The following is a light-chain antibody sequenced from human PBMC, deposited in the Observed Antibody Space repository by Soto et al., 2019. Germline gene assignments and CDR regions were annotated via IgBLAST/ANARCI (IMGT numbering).Light chain of an antibody. J-gene: IGKJ3*01. CDR3: QKCSRPPPFT. Sequence: DIQMTQSPSSLSASVGDRVTITCRASHDITNYLAWYQQKPGKVPKLLIYAASTLQSGVPSRFSGSGSGTDFTLTISSLQPEDAATYFCQKCSRPPPFTFGPGTTVDIK. V-gene: IGKV1-27*01. CDR2: AAS. CDR1: HDITNY.